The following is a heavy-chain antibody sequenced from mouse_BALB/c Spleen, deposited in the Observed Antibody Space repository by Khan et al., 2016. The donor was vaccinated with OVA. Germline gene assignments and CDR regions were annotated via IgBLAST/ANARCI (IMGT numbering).Heavy chain of an antibody. V-gene: IGHV5-6*01. CDR2: ISSGGDYT. Sequence: EVELVESGGDLVKPGGSLKLSCAASGFTFSRYSMSWVRQTPDKRLEWVASISSGGDYTYYPDIVKGRFTISRDNAKNTLYLQMSSLKSEDTAMDYCASHLTGSVAYWGQGTLVTVSA. CDR3: ASHLTGSVAY. CDR1: GFTFSRYS. J-gene: IGHJ3*01. D-gene: IGHD4-1*01.